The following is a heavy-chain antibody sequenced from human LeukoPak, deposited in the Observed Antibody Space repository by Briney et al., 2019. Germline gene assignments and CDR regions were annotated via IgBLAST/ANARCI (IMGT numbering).Heavy chain of an antibody. Sequence: GALVEVSCKASGYTFTSYGISWVRQAPGQKLEWMGWMTAYNGDTNYAQKLQGRVTMTADTSTTTAYMELRSLRSDDTAVYYCARHGAKYSSSFWFDPWGQGTLVTVSS. CDR2: MTAYNGDT. CDR1: GYTFTSYG. D-gene: IGHD6-6*01. J-gene: IGHJ5*02. V-gene: IGHV1-18*01. CDR3: ARHGAKYSSSFWFDP.